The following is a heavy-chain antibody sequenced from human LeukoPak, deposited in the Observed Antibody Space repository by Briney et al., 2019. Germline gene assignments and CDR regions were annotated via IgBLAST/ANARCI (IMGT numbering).Heavy chain of an antibody. J-gene: IGHJ4*02. CDR2: IIPIFGIA. Sequence: ASVKVSCKASGGTFSSYAISWVRQAPGQGLEWMGRIIPIFGIANYAQKFQGRVTITADKSTSTAYMELSSLRSEDTAVYYCAKAATWYDLSYYFDYWGQGTLVTVSS. CDR1: GGTFSSYA. D-gene: IGHD1-14*01. CDR3: AKAATWYDLSYYFDY. V-gene: IGHV1-69*04.